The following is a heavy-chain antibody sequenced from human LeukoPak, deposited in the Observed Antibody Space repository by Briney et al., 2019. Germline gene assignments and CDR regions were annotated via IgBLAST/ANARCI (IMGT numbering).Heavy chain of an antibody. CDR3: TRDGPRSSGYPDN. V-gene: IGHV3-7*03. Sequence: GGSLRLSCAASGFTFSSHWMSWVRQTPEKGLEWVANIRQDGGEKYYVDSVKGRFTISRDNSKNTLYLQMNSLRAEDTAVYYYTRDGPRSSGYPDNWGQGTLVTVSS. J-gene: IGHJ4*02. CDR2: IRQDGGEK. D-gene: IGHD3-22*01. CDR1: GFTFSSHW.